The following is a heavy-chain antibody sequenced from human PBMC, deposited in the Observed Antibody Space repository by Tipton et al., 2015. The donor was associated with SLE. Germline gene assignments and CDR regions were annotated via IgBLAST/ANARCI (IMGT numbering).Heavy chain of an antibody. D-gene: IGHD4-17*01. CDR2: ISGSGAST. Sequence: SLRLSCAASGFTFSTYAMSWVRPAPGKGLEWVSAISGSGASTYYADSVKGRFTISRGNSKNTLFLQMNSLRADDTAVYYCARGGGHYGDYVYGYYMDVWGKGTTVTVSS. CDR1: GFTFSTYA. J-gene: IGHJ6*03. CDR3: ARGGGHYGDYVYGYYMDV. V-gene: IGHV3-23*01.